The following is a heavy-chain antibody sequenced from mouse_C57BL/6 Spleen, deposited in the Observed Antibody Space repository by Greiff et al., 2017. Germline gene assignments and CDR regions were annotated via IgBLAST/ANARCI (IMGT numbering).Heavy chain of an antibody. V-gene: IGHV5-6*01. CDR2: ISSGGSYT. Sequence: EVMLVESGGDLVKPGGSLKLSCAASGFTFSSYGMSWVRQTPDKRLEWVATISSGGSYTYYPDSVKGRFTISRDNAKNTLYLQMSSLKSEDTAMYYCARLTSQSTAFDYWGQGTTLTVSS. CDR1: GFTFSSYG. CDR3: ARLTSQSTAFDY. D-gene: IGHD3-2*02. J-gene: IGHJ2*01.